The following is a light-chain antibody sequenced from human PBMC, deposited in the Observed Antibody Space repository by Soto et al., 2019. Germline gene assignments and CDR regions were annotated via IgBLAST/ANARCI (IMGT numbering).Light chain of an antibody. J-gene: IGKJ1*01. CDR3: QQYNSLWT. CDR2: DAS. CDR1: QTISSW. V-gene: IGKV1-5*02. Sequence: DIQMTQSPSTLSGSVGDRVTIICRASQTISSWLAWYQQKPGKAPKLLIYDASSLESGVPSRFSGSGSGTEFTLTISSLQPGDFATYYCQQYNSLWTFGQGTKVDI.